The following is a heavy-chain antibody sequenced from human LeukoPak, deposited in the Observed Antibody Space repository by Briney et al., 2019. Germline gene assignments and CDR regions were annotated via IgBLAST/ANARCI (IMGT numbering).Heavy chain of an antibody. CDR3: ASLNNDDY. Sequence: GRSLRLSCAASGFTFSSYAMHWVRQAPGKGLEWVAVISYDGSNKYYADSVKGRFTISRDNSKNTLYLRMNSLRVGDTAVYYCASLNNDDYWGQGTLVTVPS. J-gene: IGHJ4*02. D-gene: IGHD1-1*01. CDR1: GFTFSSYA. V-gene: IGHV3-30-3*01. CDR2: ISYDGSNK.